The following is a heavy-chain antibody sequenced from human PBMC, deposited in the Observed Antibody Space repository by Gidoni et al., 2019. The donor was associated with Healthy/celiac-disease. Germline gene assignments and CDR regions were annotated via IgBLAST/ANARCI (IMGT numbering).Heavy chain of an antibody. Sequence: QVQLVASGGGLVKPGGFLRISCAASGFTFSDYYMSWIRQAQGKGLEWISYISSSGSTIYYADSVKVRFTISRDNAKNSLYLQMNSLRAEDTAVYYCGRATPYPALWDYWGQGTLVTVSS. CDR1: GFTFSDYY. V-gene: IGHV3-11*01. CDR2: ISSSGSTI. CDR3: GRATPYPALWDY. D-gene: IGHD2-15*01. J-gene: IGHJ4*02.